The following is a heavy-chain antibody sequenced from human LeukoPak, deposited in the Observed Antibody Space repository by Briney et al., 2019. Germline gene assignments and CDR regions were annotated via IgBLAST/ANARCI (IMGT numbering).Heavy chain of an antibody. CDR1: GFTFSSYA. D-gene: IGHD3-22*01. J-gene: IGHJ3*02. CDR3: ARHDSSGYYYLNAFDI. CDR2: ISGSGGST. V-gene: IGHV3-23*01. Sequence: GGSLRLSCAASGFTFSSYAMSWVRQAPGKGLEWVSAISGSGGSTYYADSVKGRFTISRDNSKNTLYLQMNSLRAEDTAVYYCARHDSSGYYYLNAFDIWGQGTVVTVSS.